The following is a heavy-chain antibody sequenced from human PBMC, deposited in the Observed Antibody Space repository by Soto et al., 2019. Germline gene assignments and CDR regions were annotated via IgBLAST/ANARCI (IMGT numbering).Heavy chain of an antibody. J-gene: IGHJ6*02. D-gene: IGHD1-26*01. V-gene: IGHV3-30*18. CDR2: ISYDGSNK. CDR1: GFTFSSYG. CDR3: AKAQSCELTSYYYYGMDV. Sequence: GGSLRLSCAASGFTFSSYGMHWVRQAPGKGLEWVAVISYDGSNKYYADSVTGRFTISRDNSKNTLYLQMYSLRAEDKAGYYCAKAQSCELTSYYYYGMDVWGQGTTVTV.